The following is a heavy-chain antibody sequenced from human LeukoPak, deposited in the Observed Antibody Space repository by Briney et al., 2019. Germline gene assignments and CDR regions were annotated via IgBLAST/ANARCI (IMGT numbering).Heavy chain of an antibody. J-gene: IGHJ4*02. V-gene: IGHV4-38-2*02. CDR2: IYYSGST. CDR3: ARALYYDY. Sequence: SETLSLTCSVSGYSISSDYWGWIRQPPGKGLEWIGSIYYSGSTYYNPSLKSRVTISVDTSKNQFSLKLSSVTAADTAVYYCARALYYDYWGQGTLVTVSS. D-gene: IGHD2-8*01. CDR1: GYSISSDY.